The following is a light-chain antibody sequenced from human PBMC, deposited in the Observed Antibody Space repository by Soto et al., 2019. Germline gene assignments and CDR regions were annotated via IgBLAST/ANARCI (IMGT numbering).Light chain of an antibody. CDR3: QQYDTNWT. CDR1: QRVARW. CDR2: GAS. V-gene: IGKV1-5*01. J-gene: IGKJ1*01. Sequence: DIQMTQSPSTLTAAVGDRAIITCRASQRVARWLAWYQQKPGKAPKVLISGASNLESGVPSRFSGSGFGTQFTLTISSLQPDDSATYYCQQYDTNWTVGQGTKVAI.